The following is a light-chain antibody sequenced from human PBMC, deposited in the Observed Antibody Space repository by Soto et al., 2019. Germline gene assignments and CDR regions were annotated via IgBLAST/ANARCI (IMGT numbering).Light chain of an antibody. V-gene: IGLV2-23*02. CDR1: SSDVGAYNL. Sequence: QSALTQPASVSGSPGQSITISCTGTSSDVGAYNLVSWYQVHPGKAPKLMIFEVTKQPSGVSNRFSGSKSGNTASLTISVLHTEDEADYLCCSYAGRPYVFGTGTKVTVL. CDR2: EVT. CDR3: CSYAGRPYV. J-gene: IGLJ1*01.